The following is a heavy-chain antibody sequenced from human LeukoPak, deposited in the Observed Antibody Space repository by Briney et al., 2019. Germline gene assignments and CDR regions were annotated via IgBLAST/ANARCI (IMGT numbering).Heavy chain of an antibody. CDR2: ISYDGSIN. J-gene: IGHJ4*02. Sequence: PGGSLRLSCAASGFTFNSYAVHWVRQAPGKGLEWVAVISYDGSINFYAASVKGRFTISRDNSKNTLYLQMNSLRAEDTALYFCARDRRYCSGGSCYFDYFFVYWGQGTLVTVSS. V-gene: IGHV3-30-3*01. CDR3: ARDRRYCSGGSCYFDYFFVY. CDR1: GFTFNSYA. D-gene: IGHD2-15*01.